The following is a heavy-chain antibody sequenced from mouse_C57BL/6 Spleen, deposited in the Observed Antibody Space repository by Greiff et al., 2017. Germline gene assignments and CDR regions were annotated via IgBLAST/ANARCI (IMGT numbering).Heavy chain of an antibody. Sequence: QVQLQQPGAELVRPGSSVKLSCKASGYTFTSYWMHWVKQRPIQGLEWIGNIDPSDSETHYNQKFKDKATLTVDKSSSTAYMQLSSLTSEDSAVYYCARSPHGGYAMDYWGQGTSVTVSS. J-gene: IGHJ4*01. CDR1: GYTFTSYW. CDR2: IDPSDSET. V-gene: IGHV1-52*01. CDR3: ARSPHGGYAMDY.